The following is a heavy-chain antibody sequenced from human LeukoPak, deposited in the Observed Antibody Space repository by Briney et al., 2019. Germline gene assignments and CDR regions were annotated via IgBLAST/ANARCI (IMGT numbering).Heavy chain of an antibody. CDR2: IYYSGST. D-gene: IGHD5-12*01. Sequence: SETLSLTCTVSGASISSSDYYWGWIRQPPGKGLERIGSIYYSGSTYYNPSLKSRVTISVDTSKNQFSLKVSSVTVAATAVYYCARHPTFIGYEYYFDNWGQGTLVTVSS. J-gene: IGHJ4*02. CDR3: ARHPTFIGYEYYFDN. V-gene: IGHV4-39*01. CDR1: GASISSSDYY.